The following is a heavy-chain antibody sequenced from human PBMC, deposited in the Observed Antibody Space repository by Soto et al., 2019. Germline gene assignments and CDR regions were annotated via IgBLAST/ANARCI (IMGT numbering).Heavy chain of an antibody. CDR3: AVNPFDY. CDR2: ISNDGSNK. CDR1: GFMFSSYG. V-gene: IGHV3-30*03. J-gene: IGHJ4*02. Sequence: QVQLVESGGGVVQPGRSLRLSCAASGFMFSSYGMHWVRQDPGKGLEWVAVISNDGSNKHYADSVKGRFTISRDNSKNTLYLQMNSLRAEDTAVYYCAVNPFDYWGQGTLVTVSS.